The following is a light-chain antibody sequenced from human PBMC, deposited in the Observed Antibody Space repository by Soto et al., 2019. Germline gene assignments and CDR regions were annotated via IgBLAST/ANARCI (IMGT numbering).Light chain of an antibody. CDR2: GAF. Sequence: EIVMTQSPVTLSVSPGERATLSCRASQSVSSNLAWYQQKPGQAPSLLIYGAFTRATGIPARFSGTGSGTEFTLTISSLQSEDFALYYCQQRNTWPPITFGQGTRLEI. CDR3: QQRNTWPPIT. V-gene: IGKV3-15*01. CDR1: QSVSSN. J-gene: IGKJ5*01.